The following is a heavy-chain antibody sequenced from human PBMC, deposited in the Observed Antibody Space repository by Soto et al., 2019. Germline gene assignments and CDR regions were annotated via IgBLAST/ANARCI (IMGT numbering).Heavy chain of an antibody. D-gene: IGHD6-19*01. CDR1: RYTFTSYA. J-gene: IGHJ3*02. Sequence: ASVKVSCKAPRYTFTSYAMHWVRQAPGQRLEWMGWINAGNGNTKYSQKFQGRVTITRDTSASTAYMELSSLRSDDTAVYYCASGSGTQRAVGAFDIWGQGTMVTVSS. CDR2: INAGNGNT. V-gene: IGHV1-3*01. CDR3: ASGSGTQRAVGAFDI.